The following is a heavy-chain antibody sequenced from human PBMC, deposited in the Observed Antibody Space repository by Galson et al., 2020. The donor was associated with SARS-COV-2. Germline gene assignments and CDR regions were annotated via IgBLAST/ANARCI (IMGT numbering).Heavy chain of an antibody. D-gene: IGHD2-2*01. CDR1: EYTFTAYY. Sequence: ASVKVSCKASEYTFTAYYIHWVRQAPGKGLEWMGGINPNSGGTNYAQKFQGRVTMTRDTSISTAYMELKWLTSDDTAEYYCAKSGRGRTRSPFDLWGRGALVTVSS. CDR2: INPNSGGT. CDR3: AKSGRGRTRSPFDL. J-gene: IGHJ2*01. V-gene: IGHV1-2*02.